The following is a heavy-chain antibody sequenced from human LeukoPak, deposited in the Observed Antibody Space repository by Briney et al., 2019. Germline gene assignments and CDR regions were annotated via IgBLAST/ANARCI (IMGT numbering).Heavy chain of an antibody. D-gene: IGHD4-11*01. J-gene: IGHJ6*02. CDR2: IWYDGSNK. Sequence: GGSLRLSCAASGFTFSSYGMHWVRQAPGKGLEWVAVIWYDGSNKYYADSVKGRFTISRDNSKNTLYLQMSSLRAEDTAVYYCARDRKTVNYGMDVWGQGATVTVSS. V-gene: IGHV3-33*01. CDR3: ARDRKTVNYGMDV. CDR1: GFTFSSYG.